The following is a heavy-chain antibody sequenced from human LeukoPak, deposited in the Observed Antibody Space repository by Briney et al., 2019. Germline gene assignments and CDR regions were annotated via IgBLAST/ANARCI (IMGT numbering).Heavy chain of an antibody. J-gene: IGHJ3*02. CDR1: GGTFSSYA. D-gene: IGHD3-9*01. CDR2: IIPILGIA. Sequence: LVKVSCKASGGTFSSYAISWVRQAPGQGLEWIGRIIPILGIANYAQKFQGRVTITADKSTSTAYMELSSLRSEDTAVYYCARAPLTRDAFDIWGQGTMLTVSS. V-gene: IGHV1-69*04. CDR3: ARAPLTRDAFDI.